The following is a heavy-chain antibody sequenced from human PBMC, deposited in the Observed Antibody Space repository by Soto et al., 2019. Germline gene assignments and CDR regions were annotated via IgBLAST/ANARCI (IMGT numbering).Heavy chain of an antibody. CDR1: GFMFSDYA. CDR3: AKDAIANDGIWLMDS. V-gene: IGHV3-23*01. D-gene: IGHD3-16*01. Sequence: GGSLRLSCAASGFMFSDYAMTWSRQAPGKELEWVSGLLRPGRSTYYADSVKGRFTISGDTSANTVYLQMDSLRAEDTAVYYCAKDAIANDGIWLMDSWGQGTVVTVSS. J-gene: IGHJ5*02. CDR2: LLRPGRST.